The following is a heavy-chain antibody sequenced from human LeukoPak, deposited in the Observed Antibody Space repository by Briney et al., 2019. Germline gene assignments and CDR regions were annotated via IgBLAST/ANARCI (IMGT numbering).Heavy chain of an antibody. Sequence: PGGSLRRSWAASGFTFSSYGMHWVRQAPGKGLEWGAGIWYDGSNKDYADSVKGRFTISRDNSKNTLYLQMNSLRAEDTAVYYCARVGETYYDFWSGYYPTYYYYGMDVWGQGTTVTVSS. D-gene: IGHD3-3*01. CDR1: GFTFSSYG. CDR3: ARVGETYYDFWSGYYPTYYYYGMDV. V-gene: IGHV3-33*01. J-gene: IGHJ6*02. CDR2: IWYDGSNK.